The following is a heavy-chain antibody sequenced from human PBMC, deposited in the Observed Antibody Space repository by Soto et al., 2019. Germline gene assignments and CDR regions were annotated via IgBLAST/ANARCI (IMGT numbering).Heavy chain of an antibody. Sequence: SVKVSCKASGGTFSSYAISWVRQAPGQGLEWMGGIIPIFGTANYAQKFQGRVTITADESTSTAYMELSSLRSEDTAVYYCARERGDYRHYYYYGMDVWGQGTTVTVSS. CDR3: ARERGDYRHYYYYGMDV. CDR1: GGTFSSYA. CDR2: IIPIFGTA. D-gene: IGHD4-4*01. J-gene: IGHJ6*02. V-gene: IGHV1-69*13.